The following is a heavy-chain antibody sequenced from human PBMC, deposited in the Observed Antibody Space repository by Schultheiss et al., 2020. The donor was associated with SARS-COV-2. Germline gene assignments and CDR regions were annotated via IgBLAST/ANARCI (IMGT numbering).Heavy chain of an antibody. Sequence: GGSLRLSCAASGLTFSNAWMSWVRQVPGKGLEWVGRIKSKSDGGTADYAAPVNGRFTISRDDSKNTLYLQMNSLKTEDTAVYYCARGGGNWNGYWGQGTLVTVSS. CDR3: ARGGGNWNGY. J-gene: IGHJ4*02. D-gene: IGHD1-1*01. V-gene: IGHV3-15*01. CDR2: IKSKSDGGTA. CDR1: GLTFSNAW.